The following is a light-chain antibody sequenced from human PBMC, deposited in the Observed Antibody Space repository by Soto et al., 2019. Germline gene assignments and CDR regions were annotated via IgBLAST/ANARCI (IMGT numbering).Light chain of an antibody. CDR2: AAS. CDR3: QQYYSYPRLT. J-gene: IGKJ4*01. CDR1: QGISSY. Sequence: AIRMTQSPSSLSASTGDRVTITCRASQGISSYLAWYQQKPGKAPKLLICAASTLQSGVPSRFSGSGSGTDFTLTISCLQSEDFATYYCQQYYSYPRLTFGGGTKVDIK. V-gene: IGKV1-8*01.